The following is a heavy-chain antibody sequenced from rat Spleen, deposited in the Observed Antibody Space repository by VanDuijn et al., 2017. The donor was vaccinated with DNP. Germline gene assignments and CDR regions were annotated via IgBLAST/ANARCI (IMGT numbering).Heavy chain of an antibody. CDR3: TTDGDGDYRD. D-gene: IGHD1-12*03. CDR2: ISNTGDST. V-gene: IGHV5-27*01. CDR1: GFTFSNNG. J-gene: IGHJ2*01. Sequence: EVQLVESGGGLVQPGRSLKLSCAASGFTFSNNGMAWVRQTPTKGLEWVASISNTGDSTYYSDSVRGRFTISRDNAQNTLYLQMNSLRSEDTATYYCTTDGDGDYRDWGQGVMVTVSS.